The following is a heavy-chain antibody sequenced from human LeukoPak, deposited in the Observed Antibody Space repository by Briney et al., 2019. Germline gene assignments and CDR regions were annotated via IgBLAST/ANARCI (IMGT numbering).Heavy chain of an antibody. Sequence: GGSLGLSCAASGFTFSSYAMHWVRQAPVKGLEWVAVISYDGSNKYYADSVKGRFTISRDNSKNTLYLQMNSLRAEDTAVYYCARDPAWGTVTTPPPDYWGQGTLVTVSS. CDR3: ARDPAWGTVTTPPPDY. D-gene: IGHD4-17*01. J-gene: IGHJ4*02. CDR1: GFTFSSYA. V-gene: IGHV3-30-3*01. CDR2: ISYDGSNK.